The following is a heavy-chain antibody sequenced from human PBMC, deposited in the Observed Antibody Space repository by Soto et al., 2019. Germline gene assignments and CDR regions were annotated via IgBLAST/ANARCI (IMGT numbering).Heavy chain of an antibody. CDR2: ISSSGGVI. CDR3: ARDLSWGSNWYYYMDV. V-gene: IGHV3-48*01. CDR1: GFTFSSYA. D-gene: IGHD7-27*01. Sequence: PGGSLRLSCAASGFTFSSYAMSWVRQAPGKGLEWVSYISSSGGVIDYADSVKGRFTVSRDNARNSLYLQMNSLRAEDTAVYYCARDLSWGSNWYYYMDVWGKGTTVTVSS. J-gene: IGHJ6*03.